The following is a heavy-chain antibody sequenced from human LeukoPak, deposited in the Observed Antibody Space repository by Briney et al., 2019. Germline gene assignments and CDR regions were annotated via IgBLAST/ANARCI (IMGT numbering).Heavy chain of an antibody. CDR1: GFTFSSYA. CDR3: AKGDLAVAGTAYYYYYYMDV. D-gene: IGHD6-19*01. J-gene: IGHJ6*03. V-gene: IGHV3-23*01. CDR2: ISGSGGST. Sequence: GGSLRLSCAASGFTFSSYAMSWVRQAPGKGLEWVSAISGSGGSTYYADSVKGRFTISRDNSKNTLYLQMNSLRAEDTAVYYCAKGDLAVAGTAYYYYYYMDVWGKGTTVTVSS.